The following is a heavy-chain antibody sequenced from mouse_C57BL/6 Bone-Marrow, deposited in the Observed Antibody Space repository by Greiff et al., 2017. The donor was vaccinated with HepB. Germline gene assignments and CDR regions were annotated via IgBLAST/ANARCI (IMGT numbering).Heavy chain of an antibody. J-gene: IGHJ3*01. CDR1: GFSLTSYG. CDR2: IWSGGST. D-gene: IGHD2-4*01. V-gene: IGHV2-2*01. Sequence: QVQLQHSGPGLVQPSQSLSITCTVSGFSLTSYGVHWVRQSPGKGLEWLGVIWSGGSTDYNAAFISRLSISKDNSKSQVFFKMNSLQADDTAIYYCARNDDYDTPAYWGQGTLVTVSA. CDR3: ARNDDYDTPAY.